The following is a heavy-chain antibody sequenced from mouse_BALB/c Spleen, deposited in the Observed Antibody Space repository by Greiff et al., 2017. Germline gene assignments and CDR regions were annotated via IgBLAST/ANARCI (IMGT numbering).Heavy chain of an antibody. CDR1: GYTFTDYA. CDR2: ISTYYGDA. CDR3: ARWGSNSSYYYAMDY. J-gene: IGHJ4*01. Sequence: VQLQQSGAELVRPGVSVKISCKGSGYTFTDYAMHWVKQSHAKSLEWIGVISTYYGDASYNQKFKGKATMTVDKSSSTAYMELARLTSEDSAIYYCARWGSNSSYYYAMDYWGQGTSVTVSS. V-gene: IGHV1S137*01.